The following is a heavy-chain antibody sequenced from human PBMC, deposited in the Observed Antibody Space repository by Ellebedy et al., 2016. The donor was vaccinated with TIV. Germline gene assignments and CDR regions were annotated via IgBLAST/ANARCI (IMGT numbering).Heavy chain of an antibody. D-gene: IGHD1-26*01. Sequence: GESLKISCAASGFTFSTYWMSSVRQAPGKGLEWVASIRSSSDYTYYADSVKGRFTISRDNAKNSLYLQLNSLRAEDTAVYYCARDGRETFYYYFGMDVWGQGTTVTVSS. CDR3: ARDGRETFYYYFGMDV. J-gene: IGHJ6*02. V-gene: IGHV3-21*01. CDR1: GFTFSTYW. CDR2: IRSSSDYT.